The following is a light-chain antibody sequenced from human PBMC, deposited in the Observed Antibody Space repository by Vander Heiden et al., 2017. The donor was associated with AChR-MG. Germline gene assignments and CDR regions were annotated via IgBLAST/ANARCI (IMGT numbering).Light chain of an antibody. V-gene: IGLV6-57*03. J-gene: IGLJ2*01. CDR1: SGNIANNY. Sequence: NFMLTPPHSVSESPGKTVTISCIRSSGNIANNYVQWYQQRPGSAPTIGICEDNRRPSGVPDRFSGSIDSSYNSASLTISGLKTEDEADDYCHSYDSSIVVFGGGTKLTVL. CDR3: HSYDSSIVV. CDR2: EDN.